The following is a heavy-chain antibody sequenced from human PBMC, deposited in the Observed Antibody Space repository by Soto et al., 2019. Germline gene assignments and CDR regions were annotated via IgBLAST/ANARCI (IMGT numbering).Heavy chain of an antibody. CDR2: IIPILGIA. D-gene: IGHD2-15*01. CDR3: AREGCSGGSCPYYFDY. Sequence: ASVKVSCKASGGTFSSYTISWVRQAPGQGLEWMGRIIPILGIANYAQKFLGRVTITADKSTSTAYMELSSLRSEDTAVYYCAREGCSGGSCPYYFDYWGQGTLVTVSS. V-gene: IGHV1-69*04. J-gene: IGHJ4*02. CDR1: GGTFSSYT.